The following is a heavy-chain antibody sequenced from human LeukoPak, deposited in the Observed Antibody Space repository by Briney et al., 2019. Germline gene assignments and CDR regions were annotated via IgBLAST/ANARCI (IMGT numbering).Heavy chain of an antibody. J-gene: IGHJ4*02. V-gene: IGHV3-21*01. CDR2: ITTSDGNT. D-gene: IGHD1-26*01. CDR3: AREPGSGGSFDY. Sequence: GGSLRLSCAASGFTFSSYTMSWVRQAPGKGLEWVSTITTSDGNTYYADSVKGRFTISRDNAKNSLYLQMNSLRAEDTAVYYCAREPGSGGSFDYWGQGTLVTVSS. CDR1: GFTFSSYT.